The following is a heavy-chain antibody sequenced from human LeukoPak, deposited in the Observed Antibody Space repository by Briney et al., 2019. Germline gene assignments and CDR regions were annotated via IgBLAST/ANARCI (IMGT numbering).Heavy chain of an antibody. CDR2: IYPGDSDT. V-gene: IGHV5-51*01. J-gene: IGHJ4*02. CDR3: ARSWYTNGWYYFDY. CDR1: GYSFSSYW. D-gene: IGHD6-19*01. Sequence: GESLKISCKGSGYSFSSYWIAWVRQMPGKGLEWMVIIYPGDSDTRYSPSFQGQVTISADKSISTAYLQWSSLKASDTAMYYCARSWYTNGWYYFDYWGQGTLVTVSS.